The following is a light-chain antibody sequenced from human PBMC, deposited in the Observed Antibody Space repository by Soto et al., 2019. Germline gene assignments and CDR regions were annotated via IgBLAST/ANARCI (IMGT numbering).Light chain of an antibody. J-gene: IGKJ4*01. Sequence: SHTIQSPTSLSAPVGHRESITCRASQGISNYLAWYQQKPGKVPKLLIYAASNLQSGVPSRFSGSGSGTDFTLTISSLEPEDVAAYYCQKYNGAPRTFGEGTKVDIK. CDR2: AAS. CDR1: QGISNY. CDR3: QKYNGAPRT. V-gene: IGKV1-27*01.